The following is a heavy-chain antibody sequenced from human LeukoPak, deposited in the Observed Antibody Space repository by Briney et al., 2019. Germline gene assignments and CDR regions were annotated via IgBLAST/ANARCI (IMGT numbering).Heavy chain of an antibody. D-gene: IGHD3-22*01. CDR1: GYTLTELS. Sequence: ASVEVSCKVSGYTLTELSMHWVRQAPGKGIEWMGGFDPEDGETIYAQKFQGRVTMTEDTSTDTAYIELSSLRSEDTAVYYCATYNYYDSSGMGYWGQGTLVTVSS. CDR3: ATYNYYDSSGMGY. V-gene: IGHV1-24*01. CDR2: FDPEDGET. J-gene: IGHJ4*02.